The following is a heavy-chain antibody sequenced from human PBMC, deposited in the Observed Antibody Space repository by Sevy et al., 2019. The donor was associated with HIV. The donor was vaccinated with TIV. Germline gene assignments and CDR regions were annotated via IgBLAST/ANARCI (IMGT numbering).Heavy chain of an antibody. Sequence: SETLSLTCTVSGGSISSGGHYWSWIRQHPGKGLEWIAYNYYSGNTYYNPSLKSRFAMSVDTSKNQFSLKLSSVTAADTAVYYCAREQAGATYVDYWGQGTLVTVSS. V-gene: IGHV4-31*03. D-gene: IGHD1-26*01. J-gene: IGHJ4*02. CDR1: GGSISSGGHY. CDR2: NYYSGNT. CDR3: AREQAGATYVDY.